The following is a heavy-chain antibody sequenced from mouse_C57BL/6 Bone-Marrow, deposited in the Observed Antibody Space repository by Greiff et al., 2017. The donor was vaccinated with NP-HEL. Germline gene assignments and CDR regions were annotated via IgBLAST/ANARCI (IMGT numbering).Heavy chain of an antibody. D-gene: IGHD1-1*01. CDR1: GIDFSRYW. CDR3: ARQGYYGSSYGSYWYFDV. J-gene: IGHJ1*03. CDR2: INPDSSTI. Sequence: EVKLQESGGGLVQPGGSLKLSCAASGIDFSRYWMSWVRRAPGKGLEWIGEINPDSSTINYAPSLKDKFIISRDNAKNTLYLQMSKVRSEDTALYYCARQGYYGSSYGSYWYFDVWGTGTTVTVSS. V-gene: IGHV4-1*01.